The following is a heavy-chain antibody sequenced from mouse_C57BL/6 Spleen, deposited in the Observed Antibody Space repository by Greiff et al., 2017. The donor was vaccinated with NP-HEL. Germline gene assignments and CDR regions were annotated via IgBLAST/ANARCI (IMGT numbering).Heavy chain of an antibody. CDR1: GYTFTDYN. CDR3: ARGYYYGSRANYAMDY. J-gene: IGHJ4*01. Sequence: VQLQQSGPELVKPGASVKMSCKASGYTFTDYNMHWVKQSHGKSLEWIGYINPNNGGTSYNQKFKGKATLTVNKSSSTAYMELRSLTSEDSAVYYCARGYYYGSRANYAMDYWGQGTSVTVSS. V-gene: IGHV1-22*01. D-gene: IGHD1-1*01. CDR2: INPNNGGT.